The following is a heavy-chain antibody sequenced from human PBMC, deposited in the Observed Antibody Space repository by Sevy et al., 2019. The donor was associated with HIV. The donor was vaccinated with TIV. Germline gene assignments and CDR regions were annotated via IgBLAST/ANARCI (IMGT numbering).Heavy chain of an antibody. CDR2: LSYDAVYK. V-gene: IGHV3-30*09. CDR3: ATRLSFHILDAFDI. Sequence: GGFLRLSCTASGLNIRNYAMHWVRQAPGKGLEWVASLSYDAVYKYHADSVQGRLAISRDTSKNTLYLQMNTLTIEDTARSYCATRLSFHILDAFDIWGQGTMVTVSS. J-gene: IGHJ3*02. D-gene: IGHD2-21*01. CDR1: GLNIRNYA.